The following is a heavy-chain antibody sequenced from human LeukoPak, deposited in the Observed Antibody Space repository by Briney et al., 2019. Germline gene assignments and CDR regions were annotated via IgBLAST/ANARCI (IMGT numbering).Heavy chain of an antibody. J-gene: IGHJ2*01. CDR1: GGSMSYFY. D-gene: IGHD4-17*01. CDR3: ARDPPSYGDYTNYYFDL. V-gene: IGHV4-59*01. Sequence: SETLSLTCTVSGGSMSYFYRSWIRQPPGKGLEWLGFIYYTGSTNYNPSLKSRVTMSVDTSKNQFSLELSSVPAADTAVYYCARDPPSYGDYTNYYFDLWGRSTLVTVSS. CDR2: IYYTGST.